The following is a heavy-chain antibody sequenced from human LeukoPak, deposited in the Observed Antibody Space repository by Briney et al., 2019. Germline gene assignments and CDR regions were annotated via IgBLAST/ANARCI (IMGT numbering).Heavy chain of an antibody. CDR3: ARDIPLLFRYYYDSSGYKPFDY. Sequence: ASVKVSCKASGYTFTSYGISWVRQAPGQGLEWMGWISAYNGNTNYAQMLQGRVTMTTDTSTSTAYMELRSLRSDDTAVYYCARDIPLLFRYYYDSSGYKPFDYWGQGTLVTVSS. V-gene: IGHV1-18*01. CDR1: GYTFTSYG. J-gene: IGHJ4*02. D-gene: IGHD3-22*01. CDR2: ISAYNGNT.